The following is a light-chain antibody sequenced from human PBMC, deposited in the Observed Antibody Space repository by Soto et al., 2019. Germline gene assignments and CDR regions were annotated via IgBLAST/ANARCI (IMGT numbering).Light chain of an antibody. V-gene: IGLV2-14*01. CDR1: SSDVGGYNY. CDR2: GVS. J-gene: IGLJ2*01. CDR3: RSYTSSIL. Sequence: QSALTQPASVSGSPGQSITISCTGTSSDVGGYNYVSWYQQHPGKAPKLMIYGVSNRPSGVSNRFSGSKSGNTASLTISGLQAEDEADYYCRSYTSSILFGGGTTVTVL.